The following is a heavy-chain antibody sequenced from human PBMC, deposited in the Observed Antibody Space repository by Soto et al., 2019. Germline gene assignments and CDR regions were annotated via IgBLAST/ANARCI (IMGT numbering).Heavy chain of an antibody. D-gene: IGHD3-10*01. Sequence: EVRLVESGGGLVKPGGSLRLSCAASGFTFSAFSMNWVRQAPGKGLEWLSSINEDSTYIYYGDSLRGRSTISRDNAKDSLYLQIDSLRAEDTAVYYCVRDFGSYFRSGYMDVWGDGATVIVS. CDR1: GFTFSAFS. J-gene: IGHJ6*03. V-gene: IGHV3-21*02. CDR2: INEDSTYI. CDR3: VRDFGSYFRSGYMDV.